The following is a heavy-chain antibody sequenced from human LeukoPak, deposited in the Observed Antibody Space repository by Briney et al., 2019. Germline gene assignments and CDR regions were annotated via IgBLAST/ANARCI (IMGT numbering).Heavy chain of an antibody. CDR3: ARDGGCSGGTCYSGYFQH. CDR1: GYTFTSYA. V-gene: IGHV1-3*01. D-gene: IGHD2-15*01. J-gene: IGHJ1*01. Sequence: GSVKVCCKASGYTFTSYAIHWVRQAPGQRLEWMGWINAGNGNTKYSQKFQGRVTITRDTSASTAYMDLSNLRSEDTAMYYCARDGGCSGGTCYSGYFQHWGQGTLVTVSS. CDR2: INAGNGNT.